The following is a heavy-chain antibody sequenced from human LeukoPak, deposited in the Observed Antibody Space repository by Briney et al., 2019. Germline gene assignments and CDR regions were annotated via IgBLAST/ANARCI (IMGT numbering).Heavy chain of an antibody. CDR1: GFTVSSNC. Sequence: GGSLRLSCAASGFTVSSNCVNWVRPAPGKGLKWVSVICSGGSTNYADSVKGRFTISRDNSKTTLYLQMNSLRAEDTAVYYCARDSPRTGGGGSHFDYWGQGTLVTVSS. J-gene: IGHJ4*02. V-gene: IGHV3-66*01. CDR3: ARDSPRTGGGGSHFDY. CDR2: ICSGGST. D-gene: IGHD1-1*01.